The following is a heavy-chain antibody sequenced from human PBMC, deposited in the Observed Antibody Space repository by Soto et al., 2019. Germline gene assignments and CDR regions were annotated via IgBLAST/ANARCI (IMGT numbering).Heavy chain of an antibody. J-gene: IGHJ4*02. CDR1: GFTFSSYA. Sequence: GGSLRLSCAASGFTFSSYAMSWVRQAPGKGLEWVSAISGSGGSTYYADSVKGRFTISRDNSKNTLYLQMNSLRAEDTAVYYCAKDLIQWDGFPTDYWGQGTLVTVSS. CDR2: ISGSGGST. CDR3: AKDLIQWDGFPTDY. V-gene: IGHV3-23*01. D-gene: IGHD1-26*01.